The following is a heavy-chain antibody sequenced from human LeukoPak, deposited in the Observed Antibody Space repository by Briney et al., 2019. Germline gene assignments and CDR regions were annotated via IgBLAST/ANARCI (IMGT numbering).Heavy chain of an antibody. D-gene: IGHD3-22*01. J-gene: IGHJ4*02. CDR1: GGSISSYY. CDR3: ARGYDSIGYYY. CDR2: IYYSGST. Sequence: SETLSLTCTVSGGSISSYYWRWIRQPPGKGLEWIGYIYYSGSTNYNPSLKSGVTISVDTSKNQFSLKLSSVTAADTAVYYCARGYDSIGYYYWGQGTLVTVSS. V-gene: IGHV4-59*01.